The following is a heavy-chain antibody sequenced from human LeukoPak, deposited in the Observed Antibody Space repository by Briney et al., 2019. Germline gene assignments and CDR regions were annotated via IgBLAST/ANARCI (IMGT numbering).Heavy chain of an antibody. CDR2: IYPYDSDT. J-gene: IGHJ4*02. CDR3: ARRGYCATTTCYRLFDY. D-gene: IGHD2-2*01. Sequence: GEPLKISCKASGYSFTNYCIGWLRQMPGKGLEWMGVIYPYDSDTRYSPSFQGQVTISDDKSITTAYLQWSSLKASDTAMYYCARRGYCATTTCYRLFDYWGQGTLVTVSS. CDR1: GYSFTNYC. V-gene: IGHV5-51*01.